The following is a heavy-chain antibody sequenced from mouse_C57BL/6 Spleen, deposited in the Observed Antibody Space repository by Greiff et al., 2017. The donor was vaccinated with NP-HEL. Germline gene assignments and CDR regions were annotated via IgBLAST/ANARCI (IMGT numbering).Heavy chain of an antibody. V-gene: IGHV5-15*04. J-gene: IGHJ4*01. CDR3: ARHGGLRGGYYAMDY. CDR1: GFTFSDYG. Sequence: EVKVEESGGGLVQPGGSLKLSCAASGFTFSDYGMAWVRQAPRKGPEWVAFISNLAYSIYYADTVTGRFTISRENAKNTLYLEMSSLRSEDTAMYYCARHGGLRGGYYAMDYWGQGTSVTVSS. D-gene: IGHD2-4*01. CDR2: ISNLAYSI.